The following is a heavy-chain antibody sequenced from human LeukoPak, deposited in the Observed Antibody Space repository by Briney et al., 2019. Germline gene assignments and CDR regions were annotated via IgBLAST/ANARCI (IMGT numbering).Heavy chain of an antibody. V-gene: IGHV4-39*01. Sequence: SETLSLTCTVSGGSISSSSYYWGWIRQPPGKGLEWIGSIYYSGSTYYNPSLKSRVTISVDTSKNQFSLKLSSVTAADTAVYYCAPSPAYGVGEYYFDYWGQGTLVTVSS. CDR2: IYYSGST. D-gene: IGHD2-2*01. J-gene: IGHJ4*02. CDR3: APSPAYGVGEYYFDY. CDR1: GGSISSSSYY.